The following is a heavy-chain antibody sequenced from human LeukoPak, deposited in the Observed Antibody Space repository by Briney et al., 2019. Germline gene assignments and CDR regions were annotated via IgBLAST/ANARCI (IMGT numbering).Heavy chain of an antibody. CDR2: INPRGST. D-gene: IGHD6-19*01. Sequence: PSETLSLTCGVSGGSFSSHYWTWIRQPPGKGLEWIGEINPRGSTNYYPSLESRVTVSADTSRNQLSLSLTSVTAADSAVYFCARGLQQGSAWSWGPKEKSYQYMDVWGTGTTVIVSS. J-gene: IGHJ6*04. CDR1: GGSFSSHY. V-gene: IGHV4-34*01. CDR3: ARGLQQGSAWSWGPKEKSYQYMDV.